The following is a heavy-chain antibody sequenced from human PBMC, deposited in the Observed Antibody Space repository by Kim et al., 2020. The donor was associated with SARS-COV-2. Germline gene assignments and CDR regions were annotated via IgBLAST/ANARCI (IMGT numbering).Heavy chain of an antibody. V-gene: IGHV4-61*01. D-gene: IGHD1-26*01. CDR1: GGSVSSGSYY. CDR3: ARKRRGSYDHFDY. Sequence: SETLSLTCTVSGGSVSSGSYYWSWIRQPPGKGLEWIGYIYYSGSTNYNPSLKSRVTISVDTSKNQFSLKLSSVTAADTAVYYCARKRRGSYDHFDYWGQGTLVTVSS. CDR2: IYYSGST. J-gene: IGHJ4*02.